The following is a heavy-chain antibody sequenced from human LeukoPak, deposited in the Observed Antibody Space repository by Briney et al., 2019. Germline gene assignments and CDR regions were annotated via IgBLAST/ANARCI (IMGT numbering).Heavy chain of an antibody. D-gene: IGHD1-1*01. CDR2: IYYSGST. CDR1: GGSISSYY. J-gene: IGHJ6*02. CDR3: ARGLEYYYYYYAMDV. Sequence: KPSETLSLTCTVSGGSISSYYWSWIRQPPGKGLEWIGYIYYSGSTNYNPSLKSRVTISVDMSKNQFSLKLSSVTAADTAVYYCARGLEYYYYYYAMDVWGQGTTVTVSS. V-gene: IGHV4-59*01.